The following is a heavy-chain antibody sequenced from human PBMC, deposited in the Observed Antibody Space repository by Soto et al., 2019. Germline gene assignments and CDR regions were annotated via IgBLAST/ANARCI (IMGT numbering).Heavy chain of an antibody. CDR3: ARPDGATYNFRY. V-gene: IGHV3-23*01. CDR1: GFTFNAYS. J-gene: IGHJ4*02. D-gene: IGHD1-1*01. CDR2: ISTTGGST. Sequence: DVQLLESGGRLVQPGGSLRLSRAASGFTFNAYSLSWVRQAPGKGLEWVSAISTTGGSTYYADSVKGRFTISRDNSQNPRSLQMNSLRAEDTAVYYCARPDGATYNFRYWGQGTRVTVSS.